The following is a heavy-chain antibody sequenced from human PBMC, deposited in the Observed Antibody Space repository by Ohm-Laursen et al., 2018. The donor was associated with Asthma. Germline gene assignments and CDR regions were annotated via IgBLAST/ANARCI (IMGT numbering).Heavy chain of an antibody. CDR2: IYYSGST. CDR3: ARGGSGRAFEF. V-gene: IGHV4-31*03. D-gene: IGHD3-16*01. J-gene: IGHJ4*02. CDR1: GGSISSGGYY. Sequence: SQTLSLTCTVSGGSISSGGYYWSWIRQHPGKGLEWIGYIYYSGSTYYNPSLKSRVTISVDTSKNQFSLRLSSVTAADTAVYYCARGGSGRAFEFWGQGTLVTVSS.